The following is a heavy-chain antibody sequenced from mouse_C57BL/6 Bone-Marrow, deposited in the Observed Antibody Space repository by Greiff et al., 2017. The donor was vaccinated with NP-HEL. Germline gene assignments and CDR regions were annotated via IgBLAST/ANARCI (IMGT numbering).Heavy chain of an antibody. CDR2: IYPGNSDT. CDR3: TRSNGSRPSNYYAMDY. D-gene: IGHD1-1*01. CDR1: GYTFTSYW. J-gene: IGHJ4*01. Sequence: EVQLQQSGTVLARPGASVKMSCKTSGYTFTSYWMHWVKQRPGQGLEWIGAIYPGNSDTSYNQKFKGKAKMTAVTSASTAYMELSSLTNEDSAVYYCTRSNGSRPSNYYAMDYWGQGTSVTVSS. V-gene: IGHV1-5*01.